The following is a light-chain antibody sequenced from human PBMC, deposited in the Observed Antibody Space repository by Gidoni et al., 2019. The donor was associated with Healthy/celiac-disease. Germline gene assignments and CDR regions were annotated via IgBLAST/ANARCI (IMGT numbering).Light chain of an antibody. J-gene: IGLJ3*02. V-gene: IGLV2-11*01. CDR1: SSDVGGYNY. Sequence: QSALTQPRSVSGSPGQSVTISCTGTSSDVGGYNYVSWYQQHPGKAPKLMIYDVSKRPSGVPDRFSGYKSGNTASLTISGLQAEDEADYYCCSYAGSYNWVFGGGNKLTVL. CDR2: DVS. CDR3: CSYAGSYNWV.